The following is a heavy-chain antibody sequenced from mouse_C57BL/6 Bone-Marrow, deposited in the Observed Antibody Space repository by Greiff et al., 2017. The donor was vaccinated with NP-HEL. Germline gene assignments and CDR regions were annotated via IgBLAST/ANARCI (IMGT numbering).Heavy chain of an antibody. D-gene: IGHD1-1*01. J-gene: IGHJ2*01. CDR1: GYSFTDYN. CDR2: INPNYGTT. Sequence: VQLKESGPELVKPGASVKISCKASGYSFTDYNMNWVKQSNGKSLEWIGVINPNYGTTSYNQKFKGKATLTVDQSSSTAYMQLNSLTSEDSAVYYCASYYYGSSCFDYWGQGTTLTVSS. V-gene: IGHV1-39*01. CDR3: ASYYYGSSCFDY.